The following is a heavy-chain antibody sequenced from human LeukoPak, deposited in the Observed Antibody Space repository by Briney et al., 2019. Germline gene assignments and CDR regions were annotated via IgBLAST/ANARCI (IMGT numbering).Heavy chain of an antibody. CDR1: GGSISSHY. J-gene: IGHJ3*02. D-gene: IGHD3-10*01. CDR3: ARDFGSVAFDI. Sequence: SETLSLTCTVSGGSISSHYWSWIRQPPGKGLGWIGYIYYSGSTNYNPSLKSRVTISVDTSKNQFSLKLSSVTAADTAVYYCARDFGSVAFDIWGQGTMVTVSS. V-gene: IGHV4-59*11. CDR2: IYYSGST.